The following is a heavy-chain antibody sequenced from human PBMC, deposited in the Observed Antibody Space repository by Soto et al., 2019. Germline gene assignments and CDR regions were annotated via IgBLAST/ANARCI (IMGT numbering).Heavy chain of an antibody. Sequence: EVQLVESGGGLVQPGGSLRLSCTASGFTFSTYGMTWVHQAPGKGLEWVSYISSGAGSISHADSVRGRFTISRDNAKNSLYLQMNSLRDEDTAVYYCARPGGYGLDVWGQGTTVTVSS. D-gene: IGHD3-10*01. CDR1: GFTFSTYG. CDR3: ARPGGYGLDV. J-gene: IGHJ6*02. V-gene: IGHV3-48*02. CDR2: ISSGAGSI.